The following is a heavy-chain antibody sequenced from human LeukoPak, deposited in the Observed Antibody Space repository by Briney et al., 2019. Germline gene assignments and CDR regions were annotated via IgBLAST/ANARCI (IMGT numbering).Heavy chain of an antibody. J-gene: IGHJ4*02. D-gene: IGHD1-26*01. V-gene: IGHV4-4*02. CDR2: VSLAGRT. CDR1: GGSITTTNY. Sequence: PSGTLSLTCGVSGGSITTTNYWSWVRQPRGGGLEWIGEVSLAGRTRYNPSLKNRVNISIDESKNHLYLNLASVTAADTAVYYCSRESGPFCPFGHWGQGTLVAVTS. CDR3: SRESGPFCPFGH.